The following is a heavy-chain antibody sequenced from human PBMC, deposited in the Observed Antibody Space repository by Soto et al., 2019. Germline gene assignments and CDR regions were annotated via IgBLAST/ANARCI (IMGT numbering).Heavy chain of an antibody. CDR2: IYYSGST. CDR3: ARVRSPKPSYWYFDL. Sequence: ASESLSLTCTVSGGSISSYYWSWIRQPPGKGLEWIGYIYYSGSTNYNPSLKSRVTISVDTSKNQFSLKLSSVTAADTAVYYCARVRSPKPSYWYFDLWGRGTLVTVSS. J-gene: IGHJ2*01. CDR1: GGSISSYY. V-gene: IGHV4-59*01.